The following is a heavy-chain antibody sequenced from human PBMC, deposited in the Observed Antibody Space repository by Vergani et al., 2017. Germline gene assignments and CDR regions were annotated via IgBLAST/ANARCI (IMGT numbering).Heavy chain of an antibody. CDR3: AGNWRLLYNRFDP. V-gene: IGHV3-33*01. CDR2: TWYDGNNK. J-gene: IGHJ5*02. D-gene: IGHD1-14*01. Sequence: QVQLVESGGGVVQPGRSLRLSCAASGFTFNQYGMHWVRQAPGKGLEWVAVTWYDGNNKQYADSLKGRFTISRDNSKSTMYLQMNSLRDGDTGVYYCAGNWRLLYNRFDPWGQGTLVTVSS. CDR1: GFTFNQYG.